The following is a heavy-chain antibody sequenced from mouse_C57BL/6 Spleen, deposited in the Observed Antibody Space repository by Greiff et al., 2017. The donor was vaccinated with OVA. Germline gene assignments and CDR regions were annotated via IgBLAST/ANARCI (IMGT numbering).Heavy chain of an antibody. CDR1: GFTFSDYG. CDR3: ARTEYGYGGSY. J-gene: IGHJ4*01. D-gene: IGHD2-2*01. V-gene: IGHV5-17*01. Sequence: EVQVVESGGGLVKPGGSLKLSCAASGFTFSDYGMHWVRQAPEKGLEWVAYISSGSSTIYYADTVKGRFTISRDNAKNTLFLQMTSLRSEDTAMYYCARTEYGYGGSYWGQGTSVTVSS. CDR2: ISSGSSTI.